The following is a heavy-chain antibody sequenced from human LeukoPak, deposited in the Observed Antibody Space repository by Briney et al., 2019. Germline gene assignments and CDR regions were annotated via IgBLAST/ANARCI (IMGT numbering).Heavy chain of an antibody. V-gene: IGHV4-31*03. Sequence: PSETLSLTCTVSGGSISSGGYYWSWIRQHPGKGLEWIGYIYYSGSTYYSPSLKSRVTISVDTSKNQFSLKLSSVTAADTAVYYCARESRFLEWKTNWFDPWGQGTLVTVSS. J-gene: IGHJ5*02. D-gene: IGHD3-3*01. CDR1: GGSISSGGYY. CDR3: ARESRFLEWKTNWFDP. CDR2: IYYSGST.